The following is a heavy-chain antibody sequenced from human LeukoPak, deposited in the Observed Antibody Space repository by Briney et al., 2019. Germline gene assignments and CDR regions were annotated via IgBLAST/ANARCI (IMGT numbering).Heavy chain of an antibody. CDR2: FDPEDGET. CDR3: ARSTRITYGGNLGWYFDL. V-gene: IGHV1-24*01. J-gene: IGHJ2*01. D-gene: IGHD4-23*01. Sequence: ASVKVSCKVSGYTLTELSMHWVRQAPGKGLEWMGGFDPEDGETIYAQKFQGRVTMTEDTSTDTAYMELSSLRSEDTAVYYCARSTRITYGGNLGWYFDLWGRGTLVTVSS. CDR1: GYTLTELS.